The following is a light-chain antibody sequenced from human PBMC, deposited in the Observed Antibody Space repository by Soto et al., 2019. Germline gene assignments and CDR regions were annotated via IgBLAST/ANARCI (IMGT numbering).Light chain of an antibody. CDR3: QQYGGSPQT. Sequence: EIVLTQSPGTLSLSPGERATHSCRASQSVSSSYLAWYQQKPGQAPRLLIYGASSRPAGIPDRFSGSGSGTDFTLTISRLEPEDFVVYYCQQYGGSPQTFGQGTKVDIK. CDR1: QSVSSSY. V-gene: IGKV3-20*01. J-gene: IGKJ2*01. CDR2: GAS.